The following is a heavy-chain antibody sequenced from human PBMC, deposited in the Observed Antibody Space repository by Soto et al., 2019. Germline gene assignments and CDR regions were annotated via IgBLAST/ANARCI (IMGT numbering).Heavy chain of an antibody. Sequence: SETLSLTCAVYGASLSDNYCNWLRQPPGKGLEWIGEINHSGNTNYNPSLRSRVTISIDTSKNQLSLKLSSVTAADTAVYYCQIAAAGTFLDYWGQGTLVTVSS. V-gene: IGHV4-34*01. D-gene: IGHD6-13*01. J-gene: IGHJ4*02. CDR1: GASLSDNY. CDR2: INHSGNT. CDR3: QIAAAGTFLDY.